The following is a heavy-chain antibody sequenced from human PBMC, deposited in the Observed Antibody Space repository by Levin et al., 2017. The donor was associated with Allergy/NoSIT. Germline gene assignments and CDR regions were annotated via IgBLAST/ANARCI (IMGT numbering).Heavy chain of an antibody. D-gene: IGHD6-19*01. CDR2: IYPYDSDT. CDR3: ARLPRRDSNGWYGDY. V-gene: IGHV5-51*01. J-gene: IGHJ4*02. Sequence: GESLKISCQGSGYFFSSYWIGWVRQMPGKGLEWMGIIYPYDSDTRYMSSFQGQVTISVDMAISTAYLQWSSLKASDTAIYYCARLPRRDSNGWYGDYWGQGTLVTVSS. CDR1: GYFFSSYW.